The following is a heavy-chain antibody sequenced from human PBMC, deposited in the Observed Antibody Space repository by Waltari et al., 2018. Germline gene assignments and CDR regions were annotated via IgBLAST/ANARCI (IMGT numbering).Heavy chain of an antibody. CDR1: GFTFRRSW. CDR3: TRTRYCSTTTCQVDWFDP. Sequence: DVKQVAYGGGLVQPGGSLRLSCAASGFTFRRSWTSSVRQARGKGGVWVSLINGDGGSTSYAASLKGAFTISRDNADKTLYLQMSSLRAEDTAVYYCTRTRYCSTTTCQVDWFDPWGQGTLVTVSS. J-gene: IGHJ5*02. V-gene: IGHV3-74*01. CDR2: INGDGGST. D-gene: IGHD2-2*01.